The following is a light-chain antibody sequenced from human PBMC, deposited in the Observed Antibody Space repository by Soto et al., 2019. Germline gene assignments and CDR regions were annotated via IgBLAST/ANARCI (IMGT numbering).Light chain of an antibody. V-gene: IGLV2-14*01. J-gene: IGLJ1*01. CDR3: SSYTSSSTYV. CDR1: SSDVGGYIY. CDR2: EVS. Sequence: QSALTQPASVSRSPGQSITISCTGTSSDVGGYIYVSWYQQHPGKAPKLMIYEVSNRPSGVSNRFSGSKSGKTASLTISGLQAEDEADYYCSSYTSSSTYVFGTGTKVTVL.